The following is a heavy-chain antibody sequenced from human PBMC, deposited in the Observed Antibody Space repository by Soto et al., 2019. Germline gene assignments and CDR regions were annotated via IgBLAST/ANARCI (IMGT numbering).Heavy chain of an antibody. CDR3: ARGGGNSDWYSAFDI. CDR2: INSDGSTT. V-gene: IGHV3-74*01. J-gene: IGHJ3*02. D-gene: IGHD6-19*01. Sequence: EVQLVESGGGLVQPGGSLRLSCAATGFTFSTYWVHWVRQAPGKGLVWVSRINSDGSTTNYADSVKGRFIISRDNAKNTLYLQMNSLRAEDTAVYYCARGGGNSDWYSAFDIWGQGTMVTVSS. CDR1: GFTFSTYW.